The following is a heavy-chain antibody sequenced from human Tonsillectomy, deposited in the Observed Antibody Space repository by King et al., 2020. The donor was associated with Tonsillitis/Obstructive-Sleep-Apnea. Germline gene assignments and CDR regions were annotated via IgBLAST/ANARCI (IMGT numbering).Heavy chain of an antibody. Sequence: VQLVESGGGVVQPGRSVRLSCASSGFTFSNYGMHWVRQAPGKGLEWVAVTSYDGSYKNYADSVKGRFTISRDNSKNTLYLEMNSLRAEDTAVYYCAKTVEYLYESSAYSEWGQGTLVTVSS. D-gene: IGHD3-22*01. CDR3: AKTVEYLYESSAYSE. J-gene: IGHJ1*01. CDR2: TSYDGSYK. CDR1: GFTFSNYG. V-gene: IGHV3-30*18.